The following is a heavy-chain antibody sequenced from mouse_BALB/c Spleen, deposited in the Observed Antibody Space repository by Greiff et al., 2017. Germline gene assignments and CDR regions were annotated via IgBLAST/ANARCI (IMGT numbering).Heavy chain of an antibody. Sequence: EVKLVESGAELVKPGASVKLSCTASGFNIKDTYMHWVKQRPEQGLEWIGRIDPANGNTKYDPKFQGKATITADTSSNTAYLQLSSLTSEDTAVYYCARDGYEALDYWGQGTSVTVSS. D-gene: IGHD2-2*01. CDR3: ARDGYEALDY. CDR1: GFNIKDTY. CDR2: IDPANGNT. J-gene: IGHJ4*01. V-gene: IGHV14-3*02.